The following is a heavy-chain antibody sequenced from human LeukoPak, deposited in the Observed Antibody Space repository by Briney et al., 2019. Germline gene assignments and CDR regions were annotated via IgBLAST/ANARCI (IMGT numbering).Heavy chain of an antibody. Sequence: GGSLRLSCAASGFTFDDYAMHWVRQAPGKGLEWVSLISWDGGSTYYADSVRGRFTISRDNSKNSLYLQMNSLRAEDTALYYCAKDNLWSGSYFDYWGQGTLVTVPS. CDR3: AKDNLWSGSYFDY. CDR1: GFTFDDYA. J-gene: IGHJ4*02. D-gene: IGHD1-26*01. CDR2: ISWDGGST. V-gene: IGHV3-43D*03.